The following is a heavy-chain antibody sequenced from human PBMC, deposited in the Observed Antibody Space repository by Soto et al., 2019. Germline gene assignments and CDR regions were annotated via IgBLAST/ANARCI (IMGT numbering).Heavy chain of an antibody. CDR1: GDTFKNCV. CDR2: IIPLFGTT. Sequence: QVQVVQSGVEVRRPGSSVKVSCKASGDTFKNCVISWVRQAPGQGLEWMGGIIPLFGTTDFAQRFQGRLTITTGESTTTAYMELSRLRSEDTATYYCAAELGFGKLSVVWGQGTTGIVSS. J-gene: IGHJ6*02. CDR3: AAELGFGKLSVV. V-gene: IGHV1-69*01. D-gene: IGHD3-10*01.